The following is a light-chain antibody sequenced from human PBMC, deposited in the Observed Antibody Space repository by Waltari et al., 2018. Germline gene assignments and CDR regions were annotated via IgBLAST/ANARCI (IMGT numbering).Light chain of an antibody. V-gene: IGLV2-14*01. Sequence: QSALTQPASVSGSPGQSITISCTGTNTDVGAYNYVSWFQQHPGIAPKLILYEVSNRPSGVSNRFSGAKSGNTASLTISGLQAEDEADYYCNSYTSSSSLDGSVVFGGGTKVTVL. J-gene: IGLJ2*01. CDR1: NTDVGAYNY. CDR2: EVS. CDR3: NSYTSSSSLDGSVV.